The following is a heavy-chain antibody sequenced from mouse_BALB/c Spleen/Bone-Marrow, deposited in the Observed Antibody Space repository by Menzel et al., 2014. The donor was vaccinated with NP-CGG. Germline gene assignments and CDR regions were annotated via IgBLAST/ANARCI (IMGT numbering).Heavy chain of an antibody. CDR1: GYTFSSYW. J-gene: IGHJ2*01. CDR3: ARSRGGFYFDY. V-gene: IGHV1-9*01. D-gene: IGHD1-1*01. CDR2: ILPGSGST. Sequence: QVQLQQPGAELMKPGASVKISCKATGYTFSSYWIEWVKQRPGHGLEWIGEILPGSGSTNYNEKFKGKATFTADTSSNTAYMQLSSLTSEDSAVYYCARSRGGFYFDYWAQGTTLTVSS.